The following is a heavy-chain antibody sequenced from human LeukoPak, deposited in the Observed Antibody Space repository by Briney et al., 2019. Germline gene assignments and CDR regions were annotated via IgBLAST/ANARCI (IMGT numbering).Heavy chain of an antibody. CDR3: ARDGSGWYSSYYFDY. J-gene: IGHJ4*02. Sequence: GGSLRLSCAASGFTFSSYEMNWVRQAPGKGLEWVSYISSSGSTIYYADSVKGRFTISRDNAKNSLYLQMNSLRAEDTAVYYCARDGSGWYSSYYFDYWGQGTLVTASS. CDR2: ISSSGSTI. D-gene: IGHD6-19*01. V-gene: IGHV3-48*03. CDR1: GFTFSSYE.